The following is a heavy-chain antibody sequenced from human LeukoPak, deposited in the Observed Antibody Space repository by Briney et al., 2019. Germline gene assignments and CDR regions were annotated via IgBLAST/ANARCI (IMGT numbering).Heavy chain of an antibody. Sequence: GSLRLSCAASGFTFSIYAMSWVRQAPGKGLEWVSAISGSGGTAYYADSVKGRFTISRDNSKNTLYLQMNSLRAEDTAVYYCHYSRYYMDVWGKGTTVTVSS. D-gene: IGHD2-21*01. CDR3: HYSRYYMDV. CDR1: GFTFSIYA. CDR2: ISGSGGTA. J-gene: IGHJ6*03. V-gene: IGHV3-23*01.